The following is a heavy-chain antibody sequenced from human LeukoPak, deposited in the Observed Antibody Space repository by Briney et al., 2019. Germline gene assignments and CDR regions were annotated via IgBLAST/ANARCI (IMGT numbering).Heavy chain of an antibody. J-gene: IGHJ5*02. D-gene: IGHD3-22*01. CDR1: GGSISSGSYY. V-gene: IGHV4-61*02. CDR2: IYTSGST. CDR3: ARDSTYYYDSSGYGWFDP. Sequence: SQTLSLTCTVSGGSISSGSYYWSWIRQPAGKGLEWIGRIYTSGSTNYNPSLKSRVTISVDTSKNQFSLKLGSVTAADTAVYYCARDSTYYYDSSGYGWFDPWGQGTLVTVSS.